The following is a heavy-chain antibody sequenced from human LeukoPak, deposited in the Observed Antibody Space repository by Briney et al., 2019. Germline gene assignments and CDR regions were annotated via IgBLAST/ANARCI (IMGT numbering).Heavy chain of an antibody. CDR1: GGSISSSNW. CDR3: ATRDTALYAFDI. J-gene: IGHJ3*02. CDR2: IYHSGST. Sequence: SETLSHTCAVSGGSISSSNWWSWVRQPPGKGLEWIGEIYHSGSTNYNPSLKSRVTISVDKSKNQFSLKLSSVTAADTTVYYCATRDTALYAFDIWGQGTMVTVSS. V-gene: IGHV4-4*02. D-gene: IGHD5-24*01.